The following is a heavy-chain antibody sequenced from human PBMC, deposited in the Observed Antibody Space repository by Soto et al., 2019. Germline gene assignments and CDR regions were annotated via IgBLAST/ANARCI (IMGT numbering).Heavy chain of an antibody. Sequence: QVQLQESGPGLVKPSETLSLTCTVSGGSISSYYWSWIRQPPGKGLEWIGYISDSGSTNYNPSLKSRVTISVDTSNNQSSLKLSSVTAADTAVYYCARRIKHYYAMDVWGQGTTVTVSS. CDR3: ARRIKHYYAMDV. CDR2: ISDSGST. V-gene: IGHV4-59*08. CDR1: GGSISSYY. J-gene: IGHJ6*02. D-gene: IGHD5-18*01.